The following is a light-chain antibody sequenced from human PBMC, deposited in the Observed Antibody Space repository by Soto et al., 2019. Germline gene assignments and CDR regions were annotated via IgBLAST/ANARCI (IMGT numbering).Light chain of an antibody. CDR2: DAS. CDR1: QSLSKSH. J-gene: IGKJ2*01. Sequence: EIVLTQSPGTLSLSPGERATLSCRASQSLSKSHLAWYQQKPGQSPRLLIYDASSRATGIADRFSGSGSGTDFTLTISRLQPEDFAVYFCQHYDNCPPFTFGQGTKLESK. CDR3: QHYDNCPPFT. V-gene: IGKV3-20*01.